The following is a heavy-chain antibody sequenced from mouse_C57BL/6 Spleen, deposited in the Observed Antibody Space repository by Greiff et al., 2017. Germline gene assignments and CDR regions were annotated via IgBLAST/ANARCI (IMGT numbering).Heavy chain of an antibody. J-gene: IGHJ2*01. Sequence: EVQLQQSGPELVKPGASVKISCKASGYTFTDYYMNWVKQSHGKSLEWIGDINPNNGGTSYNQKFKGKATLTVDKSSSTAYMELRSLTSEDSAVYYCARYGLGSGPYYFDYWGQGTTLTVSS. D-gene: IGHD3-2*02. V-gene: IGHV1-26*01. CDR1: GYTFTDYY. CDR3: ARYGLGSGPYYFDY. CDR2: INPNNGGT.